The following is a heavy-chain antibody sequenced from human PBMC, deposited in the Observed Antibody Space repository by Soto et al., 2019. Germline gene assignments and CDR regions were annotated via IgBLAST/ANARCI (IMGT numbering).Heavy chain of an antibody. V-gene: IGHV1-69*01. CDR3: ACRERVDAFDN. Sequence: QVQLVQSGAEVKKPGSSVKVSCKASGGTLSNYAISWVRQAPGQGLEWMGGIIPILGSANYAQKFQDRVTVTADDSTSTTYMELSSLRSGDAAVDYCACRERVDAFDNWGQGTMVTVSS. D-gene: IGHD1-26*01. CDR1: GGTLSNYA. CDR2: IIPILGSA. J-gene: IGHJ3*02.